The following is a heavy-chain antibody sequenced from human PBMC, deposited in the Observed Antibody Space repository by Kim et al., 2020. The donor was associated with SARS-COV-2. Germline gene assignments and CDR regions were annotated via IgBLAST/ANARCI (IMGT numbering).Heavy chain of an antibody. CDR3: ASRKYDY. CDR2: QDGSEK. D-gene: IGHD2-2*01. J-gene: IGHJ4*02. V-gene: IGHV3-7*01. Sequence: QDGSEKNGVDSVRGRFTISRDNAEKSLYLQMDSLRAEDTAVYYCASRKYDYWGRGALVTVSS.